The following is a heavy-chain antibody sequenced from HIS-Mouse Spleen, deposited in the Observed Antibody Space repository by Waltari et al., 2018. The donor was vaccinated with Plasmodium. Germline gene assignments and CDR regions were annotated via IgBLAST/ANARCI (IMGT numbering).Heavy chain of an antibody. V-gene: IGHV3-23*01. Sequence: EVQMLESGGGLVQPGGSLRLSCAASGFTFSSYAMSWVRQAPGKGLWWGSASSGKGCSTYYADSAKGRFTITRDNSKNTLYLQRNSLRAEDTDVYYCAKSSKGTGDLWDYWGQGTLVTVSS. CDR1: GFTFSSYA. CDR2: SSGKGCST. J-gene: IGHJ4*02. CDR3: AKSSKGTGDLWDY. D-gene: IGHD7-27*01.